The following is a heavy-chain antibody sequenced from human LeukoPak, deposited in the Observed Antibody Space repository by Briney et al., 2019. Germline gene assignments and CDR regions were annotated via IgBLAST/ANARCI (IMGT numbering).Heavy chain of an antibody. V-gene: IGHV3-48*01. D-gene: IGHD3-16*02. CDR3: ARGGPMGVVGHGAFDI. CDR1: GFTLSSYS. Sequence: GSLRLSCAASGFTLSSYSMNWVRQAPGKGLEWVSFISSSRRTIYDADSVKGRFTISRDNANNSVYLQMNSLRVEDTAVYYCARGGPMGVVGHGAFDIWGQGTVVTVFS. CDR2: ISSSRRTI. J-gene: IGHJ3*02.